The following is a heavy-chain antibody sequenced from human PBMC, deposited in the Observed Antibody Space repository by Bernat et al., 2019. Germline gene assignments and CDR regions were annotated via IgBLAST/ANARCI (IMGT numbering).Heavy chain of an antibody. J-gene: IGHJ5*02. CDR2: IYHSGST. CDR3: ARDQGSSWYKKYNWFDP. CDR1: GYSISSGYY. Sequence: QVQLQESGPGLVKPSETLSLTCAVSGYSISSGYYWGWIRQPPGKGLEWIGSIYHSGSTYYNPSLKSRVTISVDTSKNQFSLKLSSVTAADTAVYYYARDQGSSWYKKYNWFDPWGQGTLVTVSS. D-gene: IGHD6-13*01. V-gene: IGHV4-38-2*02.